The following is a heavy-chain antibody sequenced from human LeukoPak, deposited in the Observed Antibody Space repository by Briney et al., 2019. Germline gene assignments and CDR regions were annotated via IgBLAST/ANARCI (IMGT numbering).Heavy chain of an antibody. V-gene: IGHV3-30*04. J-gene: IGHJ4*02. Sequence: PGRSLRLSCAASGFTFSNYAMHWVRQAPGKGLEWVAVISYDGSNKYYADSVKGRFTISRDNSKSTVYLQMNSLRAEDTAVYYCARDRDTRVGPTDIDYWGQGTLVTVSS. CDR1: GFTFSNYA. CDR2: ISYDGSNK. CDR3: ARDRDTRVGPTDIDY. D-gene: IGHD5-18*01.